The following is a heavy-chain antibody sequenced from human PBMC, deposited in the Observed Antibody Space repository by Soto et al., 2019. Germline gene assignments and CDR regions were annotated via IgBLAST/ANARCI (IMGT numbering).Heavy chain of an antibody. CDR3: ARDRGYYYYGMDV. J-gene: IGHJ6*02. Sequence: QVQLVESGGGVVQPGRSLRLSCAASGFTFSSYGMHWVRQAPDKGLEWVGVIWYDGNYNSYADSVKGRFTISRDNSKKLLYLQMNSLRAEDTAVYYCARDRGYYYYGMDVWGQGTTVTVSS. V-gene: IGHV3-33*01. CDR1: GFTFSSYG. CDR2: IWYDGNYN.